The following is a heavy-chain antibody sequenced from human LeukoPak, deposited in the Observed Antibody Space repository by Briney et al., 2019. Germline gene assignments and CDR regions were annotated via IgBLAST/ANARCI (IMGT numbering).Heavy chain of an antibody. CDR1: GFTFSSYA. V-gene: IGHV3-23*01. D-gene: IGHD3-10*01. Sequence: GGSLRLSCAASGFTFSSYAMSWVRQAPGRGLEWVSGISGSDGSTNYADSVKGRFTISRENSKNTLYLQMNSLRAEDTAVYYCARGAYGSGSYGDNWFDPWGQGTLVTVSS. CDR2: ISGSDGST. J-gene: IGHJ5*02. CDR3: ARGAYGSGSYGDNWFDP.